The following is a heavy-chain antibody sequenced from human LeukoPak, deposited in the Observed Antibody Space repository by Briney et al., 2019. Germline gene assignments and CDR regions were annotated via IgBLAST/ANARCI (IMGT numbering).Heavy chain of an antibody. V-gene: IGHV4-61*02. D-gene: IGHD5-24*01. CDR1: GGSISSGSYY. CDR3: ARNRDGYNSFDY. CDR2: INTSGST. J-gene: IGHJ4*02. Sequence: SQTLSLTCTVSGGSISSGSYYWSWIRQPAGKGLEWIGRINTSGSTKYNPSLKGRVTISLDTSNNQLSLNLSSVTAADTAVYYCARNRDGYNSFDYWGQGTLVTVSS.